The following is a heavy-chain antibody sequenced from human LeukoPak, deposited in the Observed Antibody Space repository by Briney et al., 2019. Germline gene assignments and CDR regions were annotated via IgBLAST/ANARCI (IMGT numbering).Heavy chain of an antibody. CDR2: IYSGGST. J-gene: IGHJ4*02. Sequence: GGSLRLSCAASGFTFSSYSMNWVRQAPAKGLEWVSVIYSGGSTYYADSVKGRFTISRDNSKNTLYLQMNSLRAEDTAVYYCAKEGGGRFLEEQGYWGQGTLVTVSS. CDR3: AKEGGGRFLEEQGY. V-gene: IGHV3-23*03. CDR1: GFTFSSYS. D-gene: IGHD3-3*01.